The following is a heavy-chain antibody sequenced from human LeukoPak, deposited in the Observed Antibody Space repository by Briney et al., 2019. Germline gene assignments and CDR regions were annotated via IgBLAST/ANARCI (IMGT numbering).Heavy chain of an antibody. D-gene: IGHD3-9*01. Sequence: ASVKVSCKASGYTFTSYDINWVRQATGQGLEWMGWMNPNSGNTGYAQKFQGRVTMTRNTSISTAYMELSSLRSEDTAVYYCARSIRRYFDWLPRTYPPYCYYGMDVWGQGTTVTVSS. CDR3: ARSIRRYFDWLPRTYPPYCYYGMDV. CDR1: GYTFTSYD. V-gene: IGHV1-8*01. J-gene: IGHJ6*02. CDR2: MNPNSGNT.